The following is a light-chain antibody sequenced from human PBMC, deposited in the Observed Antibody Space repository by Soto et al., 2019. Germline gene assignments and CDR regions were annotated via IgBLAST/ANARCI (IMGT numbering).Light chain of an antibody. CDR3: QTWGTGIRV. J-gene: IGLJ3*02. CDR1: SGHSSNA. Sequence: QPVLTQSPSASASLGASVKLTCTLSSGHSSNAIAWHQQQPEKGPRYLLKINSDGSHSKGDGIPDRFSGSSSGAERYLTISNLQFEDEADYYCQTWGTGIRVFGGGTKLTVL. CDR2: INSDGSH. V-gene: IGLV4-69*02.